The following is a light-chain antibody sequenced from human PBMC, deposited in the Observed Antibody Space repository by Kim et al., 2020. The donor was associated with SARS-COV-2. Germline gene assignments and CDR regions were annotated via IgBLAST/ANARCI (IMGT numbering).Light chain of an antibody. CDR3: LQDYSDPLS. J-gene: IGKJ1*01. CDR2: AAS. Sequence: AIQMTQSPSFLSASVGDRVTITCRASQAIRSELGWFQQKPGKAPKLLIYAASSLQSGVPSRFSGSGSGTDFTLTISSLQPEDYATYYCLQDYSDPLSFGQGTKVDIK. V-gene: IGKV1-6*01. CDR1: QAIRSE.